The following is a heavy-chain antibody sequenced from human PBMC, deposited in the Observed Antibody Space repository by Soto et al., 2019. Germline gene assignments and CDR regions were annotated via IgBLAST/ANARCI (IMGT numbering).Heavy chain of an antibody. D-gene: IGHD4-17*01. J-gene: IGHJ4*02. CDR3: ARTTSANYGDYGWGY. CDR1: TFTFNSYW. Sequence: EVQVVESGGGLVQPGGSLRLSCAASTFTFNSYWMSWVRRAPGKAVEWVANIKQDGSEKYYEDSVKGRFPISRDNAKNSLYLQMNSLRAEDTAVYYCARTTSANYGDYGWGYWGQGNLVTPSS. CDR2: IKQDGSEK. V-gene: IGHV3-7*01.